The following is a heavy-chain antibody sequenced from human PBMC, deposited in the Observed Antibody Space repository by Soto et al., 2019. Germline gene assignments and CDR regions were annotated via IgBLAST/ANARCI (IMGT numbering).Heavy chain of an antibody. D-gene: IGHD4-17*01. CDR2: IRHSGST. CDR3: VRGGGDYDYAVDV. Sequence: QVQLQQWGAGLLKPSETLSINCAVYGGSFYWTWIRQPPGKGLEWIGEIRHSGSTNYNPSLKSRVSISIDRSKSQVSLTVYSVTAADTDVYYGVRGGGDYDYAVDVWGQGTTVTVSS. J-gene: IGHJ6*02. V-gene: IGHV4-34*01. CDR1: GGSFY.